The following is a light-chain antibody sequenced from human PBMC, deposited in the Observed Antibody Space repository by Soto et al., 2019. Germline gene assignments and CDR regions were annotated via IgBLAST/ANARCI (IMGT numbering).Light chain of an antibody. J-gene: IGKJ4*01. CDR3: RQYGRSLELA. CDR1: QTVSNNF. CDR2: GAS. Sequence: IVLTQSPGTLSLSPGERATLSCRASQTVSNNFLAWYQEKPGRGPRLLIYGASTRATGIPDRFSGSGSGTDFTLTISRLEHEDFAVYYCRQYGRSLELAVGGGTKVEIK. V-gene: IGKV3-20*01.